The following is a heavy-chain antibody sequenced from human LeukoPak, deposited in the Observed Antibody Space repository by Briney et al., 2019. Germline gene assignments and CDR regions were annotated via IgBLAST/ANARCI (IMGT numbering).Heavy chain of an antibody. J-gene: IGHJ4*02. CDR2: IYYSGST. CDR3: ARSVVPAATYQY. Sequence: SETLFLTCTVSGGSISSYYWSWIRQPPGKGLEWIGYIYYSGSTNYNPSLKSRVTISVDTSKNQFSLKLSSVTAADTAVYYCARSVVPAATYQYWGQGTLVTVSS. D-gene: IGHD2-2*01. CDR1: GGSISSYY. V-gene: IGHV4-59*01.